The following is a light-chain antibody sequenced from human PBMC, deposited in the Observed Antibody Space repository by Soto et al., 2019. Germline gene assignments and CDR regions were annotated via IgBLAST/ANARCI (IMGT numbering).Light chain of an antibody. CDR2: DVT. Sequence: ALSQPASVSGSPGQSITISCTGTSSDVGGYEYVSWYQHQPDKAPKLIIYDVTNRPSGVSTRFSGSKSGNTASLTISGIQTEDEADYYCASITRGSTSVFGTGTKVTVL. J-gene: IGLJ1*01. CDR1: SSDVGGYEY. V-gene: IGLV2-14*01. CDR3: ASITRGSTSV.